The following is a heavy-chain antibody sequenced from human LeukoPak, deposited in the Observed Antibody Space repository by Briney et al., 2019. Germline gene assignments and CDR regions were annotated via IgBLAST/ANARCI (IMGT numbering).Heavy chain of an antibody. CDR3: ARAGSNYYFEFDY. CDR1: GGSISSYF. CDR2: VYFSGRT. V-gene: IGHV4-59*01. Sequence: SETLSLTCTVSGGSISSYFWSWIRQPPGKGLEWIGFVYFSGRTSYNPSLKSRVSISLDTSKNQISLKVSSLTAADTAVYYCARAGSNYYFEFDYWGQGTLVTVSS. D-gene: IGHD3-10*01. J-gene: IGHJ4*02.